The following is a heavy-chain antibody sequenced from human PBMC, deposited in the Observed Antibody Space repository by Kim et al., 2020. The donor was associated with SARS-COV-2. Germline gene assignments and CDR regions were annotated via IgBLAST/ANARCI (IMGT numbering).Heavy chain of an antibody. Sequence: GGSLRLSCAASGFTFSSYWMSWVRQAPGKGLEWVANIKQDGSEKYYVDSVKGRFTISRDNAKNSLYLQMNSLRAEDTAVYYCARERGEQWLQSAEYFQHWGQGTLVTVSS. CDR3: ARERGEQWLQSAEYFQH. D-gene: IGHD6-19*01. V-gene: IGHV3-7*01. J-gene: IGHJ1*01. CDR1: GFTFSSYW. CDR2: IKQDGSEK.